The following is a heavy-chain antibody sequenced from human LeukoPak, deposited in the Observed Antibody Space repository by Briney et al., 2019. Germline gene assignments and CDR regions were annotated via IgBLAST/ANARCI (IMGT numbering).Heavy chain of an antibody. V-gene: IGHV3-23*01. D-gene: IGHD3-22*01. CDR1: GFPFSSYD. J-gene: IGHJ4*02. CDR2: VTTSGGST. CDR3: AKVVPRHYESSGFDY. Sequence: GVSLRLSCAASGFPFSSYDMSWVRQAPGKGLEWVSTVTTSGGSTYYTDSVKGRFTISRDNSKNTLYLQMNSLRAEDTAVYYCAKVVPRHYESSGFDYWGQGTLVTVSS.